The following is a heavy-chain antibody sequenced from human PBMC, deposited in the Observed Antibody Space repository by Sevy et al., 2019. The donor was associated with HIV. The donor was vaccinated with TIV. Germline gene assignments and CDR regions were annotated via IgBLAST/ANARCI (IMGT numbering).Heavy chain of an antibody. V-gene: IGHV1-2*02. CDR3: ARDQEFCSTTTCYIGPDH. D-gene: IGHD2-2*02. CDR2: INPNSDVT. CDR1: GYRFTDYY. Sequence: ASVKVSCETSGYRFTDYYIHWVRQAPGQGLEWMGWINPNSDVTKSAKKFQDRVIMTKDTSISTVYMELRGLTFDDSAVYYCARDQEFCSTTTCYIGPDHWGHGSLVTVSS. J-gene: IGHJ4*01.